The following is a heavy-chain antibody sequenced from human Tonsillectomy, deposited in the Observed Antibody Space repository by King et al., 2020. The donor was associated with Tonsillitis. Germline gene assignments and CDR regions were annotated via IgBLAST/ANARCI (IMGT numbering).Heavy chain of an antibody. J-gene: IGHJ4*02. D-gene: IGHD3-22*01. V-gene: IGHV3-48*03. CDR3: ARGPGWGYDSSGYYNY. CDR1: GFTFSSYE. CDR2: ISSSGSTI. Sequence: VQLVESGGGLVEPGGSLRLSCAASGFTFSSYEMNWVRQAPGKGLEWVSYISSSGSTIYYADSVKGRFTISRDNAKNSLYLQMNSLRAEDTAVYYCARGPGWGYDSSGYYNYWGQGTLVTVSS.